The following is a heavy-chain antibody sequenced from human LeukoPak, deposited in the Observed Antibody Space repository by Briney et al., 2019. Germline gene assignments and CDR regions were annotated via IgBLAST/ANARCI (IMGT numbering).Heavy chain of an antibody. CDR3: ARVSTILGVVSRGDAFDI. Sequence: PGGSLRLSCAASGFTFSSYTMNWVRQVVGKVLEWVSSISSSSYIYYADSVKGRFTISRDNSKNSVFLQMNSLGADDTAVYYCARVSTILGVVSRGDAFDIWGQGTMATVSS. CDR1: GFTFSSYT. J-gene: IGHJ3*02. V-gene: IGHV3-21*01. D-gene: IGHD3-3*01. CDR2: ISSSSYI.